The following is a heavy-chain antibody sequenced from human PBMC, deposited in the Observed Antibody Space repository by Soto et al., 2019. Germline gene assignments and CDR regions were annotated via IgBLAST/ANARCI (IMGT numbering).Heavy chain of an antibody. CDR3: TRDKKRDYYFDF. CDR2: INSDGSAT. D-gene: IGHD6-25*01. V-gene: IGHV3-74*01. Sequence: GGSLRLSCAASGFTFSNYWMHWVRQVPGKGLVWASRINSDGSATTYADSVKGRFTISRDNAKNTLYLRMNSLRAEDTAVYFCTRDKKRDYYFDFWGLGALVTVSS. CDR1: GFTFSNYW. J-gene: IGHJ4*02.